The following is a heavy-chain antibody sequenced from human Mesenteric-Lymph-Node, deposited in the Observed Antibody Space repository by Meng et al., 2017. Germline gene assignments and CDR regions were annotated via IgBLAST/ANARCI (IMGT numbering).Heavy chain of an antibody. Sequence: EVQLLESGGGLVQPGGSLRLSCAASGFTFSSYAMSWVRQAPGKGLEWVSTIRGSGGSTFYTDSVKGRFTISRDNSKNTLYLQMNSLRAEDMAVYYCAKIRIFGVINQDYWGQGTLVTVSS. J-gene: IGHJ4*02. D-gene: IGHD3-3*01. CDR3: AKIRIFGVINQDY. V-gene: IGHV3-23*01. CDR1: GFTFSSYA. CDR2: IRGSGGST.